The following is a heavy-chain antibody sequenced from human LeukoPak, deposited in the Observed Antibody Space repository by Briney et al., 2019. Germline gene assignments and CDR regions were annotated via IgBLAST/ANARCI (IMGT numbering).Heavy chain of an antibody. V-gene: IGHV3-21*01. CDR2: ISISSNYI. D-gene: IGHD2-15*01. Sequence: GGSLRLSCAASGFTFSSYSMNWVRQAPGKGLEWVSSISISSNYIYYTDSLKGRFTISRDNAKNSLYLQMNSLRAEDTAVYYCARDGLAAATLHWCFDLWGRGTLVTVSS. CDR3: ARDGLAAATLHWCFDL. CDR1: GFTFSSYS. J-gene: IGHJ2*01.